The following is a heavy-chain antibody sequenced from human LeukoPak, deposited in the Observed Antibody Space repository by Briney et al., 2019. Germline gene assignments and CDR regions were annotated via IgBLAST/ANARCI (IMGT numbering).Heavy chain of an antibody. CDR1: GGSISSGGYS. V-gene: IGHV4-30-2*01. D-gene: IGHD4-23*01. CDR2: IYHSGST. J-gene: IGHJ4*02. CDR3: AREEVGTPGGYFDY. Sequence: SQTLSLTCAVSGGSISSGGYSWSWIRQPPGKGLEWIGYIYHSGSTYYDPSLKSRVTISVDRSKYQFSLKLSSVTAADTAVYYCAREEVGTPGGYFDYWGQGTLVTVSS.